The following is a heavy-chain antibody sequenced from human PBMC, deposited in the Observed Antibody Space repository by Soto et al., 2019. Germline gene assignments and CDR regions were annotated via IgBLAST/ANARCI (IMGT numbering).Heavy chain of an antibody. D-gene: IGHD5-18*01. CDR3: PRDSVNAYSYGSDAFDI. J-gene: IGHJ3*02. CDR2: IIPILGTA. V-gene: IGHV1-69*12. CDR1: GGTFRSYA. Sequence: QVQLVQSGAEVKKPGASVKVSCKASGGTFRSYAISWVRQAPGQGLEWMGGIIPILGTAHYAQKVQGRVTITAYESTGTVYMELSRLRSEDTAVYYCPRDSVNAYSYGSDAFDIWGQGRMVTVSS.